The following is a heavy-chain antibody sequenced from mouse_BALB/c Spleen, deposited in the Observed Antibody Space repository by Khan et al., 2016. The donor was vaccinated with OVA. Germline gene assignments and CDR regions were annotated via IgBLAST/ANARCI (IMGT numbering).Heavy chain of an antibody. J-gene: IGHJ2*01. CDR2: ISTYSGST. D-gene: IGHD2-3*01. CDR1: GYTFTDYA. Sequence: QVQLQQSGPELVRPGVSVKISCKDSGYTFTDYAMYWVKQSHAKSLEWIGLISTYSGSTNYNQKFKGKVTMTVDKSSNAAYMELARLTSEDSAIYYYARPAYDGYYDDWGQGTALTVSS. CDR3: ARPAYDGYYDD. V-gene: IGHV1S137*01.